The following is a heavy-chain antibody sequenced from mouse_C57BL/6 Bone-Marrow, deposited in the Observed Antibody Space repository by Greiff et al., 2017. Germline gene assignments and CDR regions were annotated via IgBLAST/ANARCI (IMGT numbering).Heavy chain of an antibody. CDR2: IDPSDSYT. CDR3: AREDYYSNLFDY. Sequence: QVQLQQPGAELVMPGASVKLSCKASGYTFTSYWMHWVKQRPGQGLAWIGEIDPSDSYTNSNQTFKGKSTLTVDKSSSTAYLQLSSLTAEDAAVYYCAREDYYSNLFDYWGQGTTLTVSS. J-gene: IGHJ2*01. V-gene: IGHV1-69*01. CDR1: GYTFTSYW. D-gene: IGHD2-5*01.